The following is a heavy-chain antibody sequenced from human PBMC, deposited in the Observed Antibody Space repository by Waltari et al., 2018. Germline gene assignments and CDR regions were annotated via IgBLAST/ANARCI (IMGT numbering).Heavy chain of an antibody. D-gene: IGHD3-10*01. CDR3: ASAGCYGSGSNYYYYYGMDV. Sequence: QVQLQESGPGLVKPAETRSLSCTVSGDSMSGSSWTWIRQPPGKGLEWIGYIYYSGSTNYNPSLKSRVTISVDTSTNQFSMKLRSVTAADTAVYYCASAGCYGSGSNYYYYYGMDVWGQGTTVTVSS. V-gene: IGHV4-59*01. J-gene: IGHJ6*02. CDR2: IYYSGST. CDR1: GDSMSGSS.